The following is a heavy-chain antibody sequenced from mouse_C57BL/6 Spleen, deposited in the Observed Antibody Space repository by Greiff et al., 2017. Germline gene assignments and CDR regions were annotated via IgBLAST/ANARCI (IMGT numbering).Heavy chain of an antibody. CDR1: GFNIKDDY. D-gene: IGHD3-2*02. Sequence: EVQLQQSGAELVRPGASVKLSCTASGFNIKDDYMHWVKQRPEQGLEWIGWIDPENGDTEYASKFQGKATRTADTSSNTAYLQLSSLTSEDTAVYYCTSRQLRPFAYWGQGTLVTVSA. CDR2: IDPENGDT. V-gene: IGHV14-4*01. J-gene: IGHJ3*01. CDR3: TSRQLRPFAY.